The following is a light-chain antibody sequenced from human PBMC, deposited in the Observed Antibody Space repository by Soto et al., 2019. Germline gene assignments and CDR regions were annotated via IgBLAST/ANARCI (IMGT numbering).Light chain of an antibody. CDR2: QVT. Sequence: QSALTQSASVSGSPGQSITISCTGTDNDVGGYDFVSWYQQHPGRAPKLLIHQVTIRLSGISSRFSGSKSGNTASLTITGLQPEDEAMYFCCSHSTSIARVFGGGTQLTVL. J-gene: IGLJ3*02. V-gene: IGLV2-14*01. CDR1: DNDVGGYDF. CDR3: CSHSTSIARV.